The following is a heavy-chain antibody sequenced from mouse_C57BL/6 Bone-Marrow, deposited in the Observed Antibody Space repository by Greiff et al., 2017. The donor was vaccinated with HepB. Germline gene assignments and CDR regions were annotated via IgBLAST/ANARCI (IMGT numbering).Heavy chain of an antibody. CDR2: INPGSGGT. CDR1: GYAFTNYL. J-gene: IGHJ1*03. CDR3: ARRSLRWRDWYFDV. V-gene: IGHV1-54*01. Sequence: VQLQQSGAELVRPGTSVKVSCKASGYAFTNYLIEWVKQRPGQGLEWNGVINPGSGGTNYNEKFKGKATLTADKSSSTAYMQLSSLTSEDSAVYFGARRSLRWRDWYFDVWGTGTTVTVSS. D-gene: IGHD2-10*01.